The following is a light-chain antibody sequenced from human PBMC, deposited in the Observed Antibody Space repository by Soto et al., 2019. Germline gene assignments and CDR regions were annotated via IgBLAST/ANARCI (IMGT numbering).Light chain of an antibody. V-gene: IGLV2-14*01. CDR1: TSDIAGYNY. CDR2: GVT. Sequence: QSALAQPASVSGSPGQSITISCTGTTSDIAGYNYVSWYQQHPGKAPKLLIYGVTSRASGVSHRFSGSKSGNTASLTISGLQAEDEAEYYCNSYTSASFYVFGTGTKVTVL. J-gene: IGLJ1*01. CDR3: NSYTSASFYV.